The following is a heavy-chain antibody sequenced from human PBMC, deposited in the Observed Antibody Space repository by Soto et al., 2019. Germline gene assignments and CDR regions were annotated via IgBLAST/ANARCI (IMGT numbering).Heavy chain of an antibody. D-gene: IGHD6-13*01. J-gene: IGHJ4*02. V-gene: IGHV1-69*13. CDR1: GGTFSSYA. CDR2: IIPIFGTA. Sequence: SVKVSCKASGGTFSSYAISWVRQAPGQGLEWMGGIIPIFGTANYAQKFQGRVTITADESTSTAYMELSSLRSEDTAVYYCAREGAAAGTYDYWGQGTLVTVSS. CDR3: AREGAAAGTYDY.